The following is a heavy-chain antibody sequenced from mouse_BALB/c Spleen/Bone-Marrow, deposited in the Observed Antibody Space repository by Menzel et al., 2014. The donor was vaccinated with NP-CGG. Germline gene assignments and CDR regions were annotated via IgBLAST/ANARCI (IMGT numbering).Heavy chain of an antibody. J-gene: IGHJ3*01. Sequence: VQLQQPGAELVKPGASVKLSCTASGFNIKDTYMHWVKQRPEQGLEWIGRIDPANGNTKYDPKFQGKATITADTSSNTAYLQLSSLTSEDTAVYYCARRAARATGFAYWGQGTLVTVPA. V-gene: IGHV14-3*02. CDR2: IDPANGNT. D-gene: IGHD3-1*01. CDR3: ARRAARATGFAY. CDR1: GFNIKDTY.